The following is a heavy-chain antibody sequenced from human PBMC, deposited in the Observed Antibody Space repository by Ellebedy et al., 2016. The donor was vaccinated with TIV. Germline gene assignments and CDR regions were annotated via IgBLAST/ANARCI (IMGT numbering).Heavy chain of an antibody. CDR2: INPNSGGT. Sequence: ASVKVSCKASGYIFSGNYIHWVRQAPGQGLEWMGWINPNSGGTNYAQKFQGRVTMTRDTSISTAYMELSRLRSDDTAVYYCARSPMTTVTTDGMDVWGQGTTVTVSS. V-gene: IGHV1-2*02. J-gene: IGHJ6*02. CDR3: ARSPMTTVTTDGMDV. CDR1: GYIFSGNY. D-gene: IGHD4-17*01.